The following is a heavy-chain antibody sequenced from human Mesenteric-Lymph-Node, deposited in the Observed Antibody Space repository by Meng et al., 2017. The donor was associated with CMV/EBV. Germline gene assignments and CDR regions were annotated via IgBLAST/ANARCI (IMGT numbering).Heavy chain of an antibody. CDR3: AGDPHDRFLAWLLLNYFDF. V-gene: IGHV3-30*04. J-gene: IGHJ4*02. D-gene: IGHD3-3*01. Sequence: GGSLRLSCAASGFTFSSYPMHWVRQAPGKGLEWVAVISYDGNNKYYGDSVKGRFTISRDNSKNTLYLQMDSLRVDDTAVYYCAGDPHDRFLAWLLLNYFDFWGQGTLVTVSS. CDR2: ISYDGNNK. CDR1: GFTFSSYP.